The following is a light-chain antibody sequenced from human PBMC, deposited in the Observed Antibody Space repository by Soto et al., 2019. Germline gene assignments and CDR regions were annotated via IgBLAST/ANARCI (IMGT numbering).Light chain of an antibody. J-gene: IGKJ1*01. V-gene: IGKV1-8*01. CDR2: AAS. CDR3: QQYSTYLWT. Sequence: AIRMTQSPSSLSASTGDRVTITCRASQGISSYLAWYQQKPGKAPKLLIYAASTLQSGVPSRFSGSGSETDFTLTITSLQPDDTATYFCQQYSTYLWTFGQGTKV. CDR1: QGISSY.